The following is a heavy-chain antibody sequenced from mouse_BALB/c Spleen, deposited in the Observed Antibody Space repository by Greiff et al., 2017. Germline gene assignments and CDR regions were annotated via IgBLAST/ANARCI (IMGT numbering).Heavy chain of an antibody. CDR3: ARTPYFGSSYLFAY. Sequence: VQLQQSGAELVRPGALVKLSCKASGFNIKDYYMHWVKQRPEQGLEWIGWIDPENGNTIYDPKFQGKASITADTSSNTAYLQLSSLTSEDTAVYYCARTPYFGSSYLFAYWGQGTLVTVSA. V-gene: IGHV14-1*02. D-gene: IGHD1-1*01. CDR1: GFNIKDYY. J-gene: IGHJ3*01. CDR2: IDPENGNT.